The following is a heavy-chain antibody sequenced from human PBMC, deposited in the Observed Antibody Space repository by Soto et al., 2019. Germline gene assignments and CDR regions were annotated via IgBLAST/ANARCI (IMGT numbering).Heavy chain of an antibody. V-gene: IGHV2-5*02. CDR3: ASRSPYGNYVHLDY. CDR2: IYWDDDK. CDR1: GFSLRTSGVG. D-gene: IGHD4-17*01. Sequence: QITLKESGPPLVRPTQTLTLTCTFSGFSLRTSGVGVGWIRQPPGKALEWLALIYWDDDKRYSPSLKSRLTITKDTSKNQVVLTMTNMDPVDTATYYCASRSPYGNYVHLDYWGQGTLVTVSS. J-gene: IGHJ4*02.